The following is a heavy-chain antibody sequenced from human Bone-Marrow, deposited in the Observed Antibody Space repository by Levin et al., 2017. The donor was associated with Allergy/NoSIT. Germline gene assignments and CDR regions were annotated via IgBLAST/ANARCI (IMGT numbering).Heavy chain of an antibody. CDR3: ARDPREQLGWEENYFDS. D-gene: IGHD1/OR15-1a*01. CDR2: ISSSSSYL. J-gene: IGHJ4*02. Sequence: GGSLRLSCAASGFTFSTSSMNWVRQAPGKGLEWVSSISSSSSYLYYTDSVKGRFTISRDNTRNSLYLQMDSLRAEDTAVYYCARDPREQLGWEENYFDSWGQGTLVTVSS. CDR1: GFTFSTSS. V-gene: IGHV3-21*01.